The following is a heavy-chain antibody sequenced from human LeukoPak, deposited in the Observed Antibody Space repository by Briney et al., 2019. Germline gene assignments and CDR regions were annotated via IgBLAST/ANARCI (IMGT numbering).Heavy chain of an antibody. V-gene: IGHV3-7*01. CDR1: GFTFSSYW. Sequence: GGSLRLSCAASGFTFSSYWMSWVRQAPGKGLEWVANIKQDGSKKYYVDSVKGRFTISRDNAKNSLYLQMNSLRAEDTAVYYCARVREGVRITMVRGVLYYYYYYMDVWGKGTTVTISS. CDR3: ARVREGVRITMVRGVLYYYYYYMDV. CDR2: IKQDGSKK. J-gene: IGHJ6*03. D-gene: IGHD3-10*01.